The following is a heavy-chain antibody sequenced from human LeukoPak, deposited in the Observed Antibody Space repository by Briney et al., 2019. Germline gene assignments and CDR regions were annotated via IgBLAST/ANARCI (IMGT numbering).Heavy chain of an antibody. CDR3: AKDLLELFFDY. CDR2: IYSGGTT. V-gene: IGHV3-66*01. CDR1: GFTVSINY. J-gene: IGHJ4*02. Sequence: GGSLRLSCAASGFTVSINYMSWVRQAPGKGLEWVSVIYSGGTTYYADSVKGRFTISRDNSKNTLYLQMNSLRAEDTAVYYCAKDLLELFFDYWGQGTLVTVSS. D-gene: IGHD1-7*01.